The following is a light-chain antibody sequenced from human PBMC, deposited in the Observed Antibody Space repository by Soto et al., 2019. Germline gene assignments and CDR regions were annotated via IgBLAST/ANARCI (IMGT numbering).Light chain of an antibody. J-gene: IGLJ1*01. Sequence: QSVLTQPASVSRSPGQSITISCTGTSSDVGGYKYVSWYQQHPGKAPKLMIYEVSNRPSGVSNRFSGSKSGNTASLTISGLQAEDEADYYCSSYTSSSTPYVFGTGTKVTVL. CDR1: SSDVGGYKY. CDR2: EVS. CDR3: SSYTSSSTPYV. V-gene: IGLV2-14*01.